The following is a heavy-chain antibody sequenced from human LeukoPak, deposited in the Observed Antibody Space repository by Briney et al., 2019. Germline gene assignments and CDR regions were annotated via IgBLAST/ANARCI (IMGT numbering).Heavy chain of an antibody. V-gene: IGHV3-33*01. Sequence: PGGSLRLSCAASGFTFSSYGMRWVRQAPGKGLEWVAVIWYDGSNKYYADSVKGRFTISRDNSKNTLYLQMNSLRAEDTAVYYCARERRDGYNFSFDYWGQGTLVTVSS. J-gene: IGHJ4*02. CDR1: GFTFSSYG. D-gene: IGHD5-24*01. CDR3: ARERRDGYNFSFDY. CDR2: IWYDGSNK.